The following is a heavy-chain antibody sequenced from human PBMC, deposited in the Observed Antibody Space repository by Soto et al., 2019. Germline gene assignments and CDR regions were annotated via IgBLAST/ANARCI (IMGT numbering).Heavy chain of an antibody. V-gene: IGHV4-34*01. Sequence: SYCLSLSGALYRGTLCGSYCIWFRKPQGKGPEWIGEINHSGSTNYNPSLKSRVTISVDTSKNQFSLKLSSVTAADTAVYYCASTSPHYSDYVRERYYCDYWGQGTLVTV. CDR2: INHSGST. CDR1: RGTLCGSY. D-gene: IGHD4-17*01. CDR3: ASTSPHYSDYVRERYYCDY. J-gene: IGHJ4*02.